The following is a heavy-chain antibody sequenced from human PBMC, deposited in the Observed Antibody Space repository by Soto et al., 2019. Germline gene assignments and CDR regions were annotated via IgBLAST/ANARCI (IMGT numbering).Heavy chain of an antibody. Sequence: GGSLRLSCAGSGFTFSNYWMHWVRQAPGKGLVWVSRIDSDGSRITYADFVKGRFTISRDNAKNTVYLHMNSLTAEDTAVYYCVRTSLVAAVATREEFWGQGALVTVSS. D-gene: IGHD2-15*01. J-gene: IGHJ4*02. CDR3: VRTSLVAAVATREEF. V-gene: IGHV3-74*01. CDR2: IDSDGSRI. CDR1: GFTFSNYW.